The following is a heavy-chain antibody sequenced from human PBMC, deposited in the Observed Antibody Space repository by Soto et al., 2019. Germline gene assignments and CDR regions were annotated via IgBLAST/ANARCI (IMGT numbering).Heavy chain of an antibody. CDR2: IKQDGSEK. CDR1: GFTFSSYW. J-gene: IGHJ3*02. CDR3: ARFGWGPSSAFDI. D-gene: IGHD6-6*01. V-gene: IGHV3-7*03. Sequence: LRLSCAASGFTFSSYWMIWVRQAPGKGLEWVANIKQDGSEKYYVDSVKGRFTISRDNAKNSLYLQMNSLRAEDTAVYYCARFGWGPSSAFDIWGQGTMVTVSS.